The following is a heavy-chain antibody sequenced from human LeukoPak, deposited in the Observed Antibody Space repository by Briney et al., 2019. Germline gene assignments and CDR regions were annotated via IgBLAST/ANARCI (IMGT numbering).Heavy chain of an antibody. D-gene: IGHD6-25*01. CDR2: MYYTGNT. CDR3: ARGTYSSDFEY. J-gene: IGHJ4*02. Sequence: SQTLSLTCAVSGGSISSGGYSWSWIRQPPGKGLEWIGYMYYTGNTHYNPSLRSRITISVDTSKNQFSLKLSSVTAADTAVYYCARGTYSSDFEYWGQGTLVTVSS. CDR1: GGSISSGGYS. V-gene: IGHV4-30-4*07.